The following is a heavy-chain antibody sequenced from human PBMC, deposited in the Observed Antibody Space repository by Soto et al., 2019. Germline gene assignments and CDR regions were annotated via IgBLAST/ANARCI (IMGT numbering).Heavy chain of an antibody. J-gene: IGHJ5*01. V-gene: IGHV1-2*02. CDR1: GYTFIGYY. Sequence: QVQLVQSGAEVKKPGASAKVSCKASGYTFIGYYMHWVRQAPGQGLEWMGWINPNSGGTSSAQKFQGRVTVTRETSITTAYMELSSLRFDDTAVYYCARSPGSAGWYDFWGQGTLVTVSS. CDR3: ARSPGSAGWYDF. CDR2: INPNSGGT. D-gene: IGHD6-13*01.